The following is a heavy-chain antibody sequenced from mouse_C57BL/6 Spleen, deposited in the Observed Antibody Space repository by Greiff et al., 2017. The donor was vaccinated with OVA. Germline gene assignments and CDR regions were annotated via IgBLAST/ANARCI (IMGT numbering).Heavy chain of an antibody. CDR2: ISDGGSYT. V-gene: IGHV5-4*01. CDR3: ARGDGYNDY. J-gene: IGHJ2*01. D-gene: IGHD2-3*01. CDR1: GFTFSSYA. Sequence: EVQGVESGGGLVKPGGSLKLSCAASGFTFSSYAMSWVRQTPEKRLEWVATISDGGSYTYYPDNVKGRFTISRDNAKNNLYLQMSHLKSEDTAMYYCARGDGYNDYWGQGTTLTVSS.